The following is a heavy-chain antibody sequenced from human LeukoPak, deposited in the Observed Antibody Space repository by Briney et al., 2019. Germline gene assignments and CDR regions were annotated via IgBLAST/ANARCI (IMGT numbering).Heavy chain of an antibody. CDR3: ARSGAKYYYGSGSYYCI. Sequence: GASVKVSCKASGYTFTSYGISWVRQAPGQGLEWMGWISAYNGNTNYAQKFQGRVTITTDESTSTAYMELSSLRSEDTAVYYCARSGAKYYYGSGSYYCIWGQGTMVTVSS. J-gene: IGHJ3*02. D-gene: IGHD3-10*01. V-gene: IGHV1-18*01. CDR2: ISAYNGNT. CDR1: GYTFTSYG.